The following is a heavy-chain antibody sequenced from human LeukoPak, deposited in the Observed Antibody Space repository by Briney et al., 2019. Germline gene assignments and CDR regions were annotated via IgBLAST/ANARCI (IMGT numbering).Heavy chain of an antibody. CDR2: ISGSGGST. CDR1: GFTFSDYA. J-gene: IGHJ4*02. D-gene: IGHD1-14*01. V-gene: IGHV3-23*01. Sequence: GGSLRLSCTASGFTFSDYAITWVRQAPGKGLEWVSAISGSGGSTYYADSVKGRFTISRDNSKNTVFLQMNTLRTEDTAVYFCAKDKPIDYWGQGTLVTVSS. CDR3: AKDKPIDY.